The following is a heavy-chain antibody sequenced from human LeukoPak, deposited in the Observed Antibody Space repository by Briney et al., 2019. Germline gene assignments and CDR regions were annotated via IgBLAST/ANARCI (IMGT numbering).Heavy chain of an antibody. Sequence: SETLSLTCAVSGGSISSSNWWSWVLQPPGKGLEWIVEIYHSGSTNYNPSLKSRVTISVDKSKNQFSLKLSSVTAADTAVYYCARLRSIVVVPAPAGNDAFDIWGQGTMVTVSS. CDR2: IYHSGST. V-gene: IGHV4-4*02. CDR1: GGSISSSNW. J-gene: IGHJ3*02. D-gene: IGHD2-2*01. CDR3: ARLRSIVVVPAPAGNDAFDI.